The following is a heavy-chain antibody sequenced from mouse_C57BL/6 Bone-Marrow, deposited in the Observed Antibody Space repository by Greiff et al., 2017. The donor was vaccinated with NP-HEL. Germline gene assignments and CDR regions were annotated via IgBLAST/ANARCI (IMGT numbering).Heavy chain of an antibody. Sequence: VQLQQPGAELVMPGASVKLSCKASGYTFTSYWMHWVKQRPGQGLEWIGEIDPSDSYTNYNQKFKGKSTLTVDKSSSTAYMQLSSLTSAYSAVYYCARGAYYDSAWFAYWGQGTLVTVSA. CDR3: ARGAYYDSAWFAY. V-gene: IGHV1-69*01. J-gene: IGHJ3*01. CDR1: GYTFTSYW. CDR2: IDPSDSYT. D-gene: IGHD2-4*01.